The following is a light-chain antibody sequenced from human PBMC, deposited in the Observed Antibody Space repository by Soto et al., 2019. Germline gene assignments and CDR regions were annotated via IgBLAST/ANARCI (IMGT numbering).Light chain of an antibody. Sequence: DIQMTQSPSFLSASAGDRVTIVCRASQSVSNFLHWYQQKPGRAPKLLIYSASKLESGVPSRFGGSGTGTNLTLTVSRLQPEDFGTYYCQQSYRNPRTFGIGTKVDIK. CDR2: SAS. CDR3: QQSYRNPRT. V-gene: IGKV1-39*01. CDR1: QSVSNF. J-gene: IGKJ1*01.